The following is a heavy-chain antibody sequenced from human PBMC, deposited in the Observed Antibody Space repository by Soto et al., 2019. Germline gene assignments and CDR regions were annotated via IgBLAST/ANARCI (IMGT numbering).Heavy chain of an antibody. J-gene: IGHJ4*02. CDR1: GFTFSTFD. CDR3: VKGAWLDY. V-gene: IGHV3-23*01. CDR2: IRGSSGST. Sequence: EVQLLESGGGLVQPGGSLRHSCAASGFTFSTFDMTWVRQPPGKGLEWVSLIRGSSGSTYYADSVKGRFTIFKDISKNTLYLQMNSLRAEDTAVYFCVKGAWLDYWGQGNMVTVSS.